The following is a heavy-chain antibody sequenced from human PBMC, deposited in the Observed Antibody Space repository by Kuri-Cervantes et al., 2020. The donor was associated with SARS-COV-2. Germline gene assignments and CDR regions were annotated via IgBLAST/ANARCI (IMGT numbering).Heavy chain of an antibody. J-gene: IGHJ4*02. CDR3: ARAFMVQGVNGPGY. V-gene: IGHV3-74*01. CDR2: INSDGSST. CDR1: GFTFSSYW. Sequence: GGSLRLSCAASGFTFSSYWMHWVRQAPGKGLVWVSRINSDGSSTGYADSVKGRFTISRDNAKNTLYLQMNSLRAEDTAVYYCARAFMVQGVNGPGYWGQGTLVTVSS. D-gene: IGHD3-10*01.